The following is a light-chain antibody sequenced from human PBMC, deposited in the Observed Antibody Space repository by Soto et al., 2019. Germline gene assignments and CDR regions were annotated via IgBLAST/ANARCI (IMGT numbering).Light chain of an antibody. CDR2: EVT. J-gene: IGLJ1*01. Sequence: SALAQPASVSGSPGQSITISCTGTSTDVGAYNYVAWYQQHPGKAPKPIIYEVTNRPSGVSYRFSASKSGNTASLTISGLHSEDEADYYCISYTGKSASYVFGTGTKVTVL. CDR3: ISYTGKSASYV. CDR1: STDVGAYNY. V-gene: IGLV2-14*01.